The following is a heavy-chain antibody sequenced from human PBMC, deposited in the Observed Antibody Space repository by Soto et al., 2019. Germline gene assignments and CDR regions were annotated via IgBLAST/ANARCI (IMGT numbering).Heavy chain of an antibody. D-gene: IGHD2-15*01. J-gene: IGHJ4*02. CDR3: VKQAHGLDGVAFDY. CDR1: CFIFSEST. CDR2: VSTSGRST. V-gene: IGHV3-64D*06. Sequence: EVQLVESGGGLVQPGGSLRLSCSASCFIFSESTIYWVRQVPGKGLEAISAVSTSGRSTYYADSVKDRFTISRDNSKNTLFLQMGSLRPEDTAIYYCVKQAHGLDGVAFDYWGQGTQVTVAS.